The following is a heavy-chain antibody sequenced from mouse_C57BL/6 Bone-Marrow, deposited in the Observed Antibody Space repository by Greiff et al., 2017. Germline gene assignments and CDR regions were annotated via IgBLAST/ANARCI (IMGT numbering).Heavy chain of an antibody. Sequence: VQLKESGPGLVQPSQSLSITCTVSGFSLTSYGVHWVRQSPGKGLEWLGVIWSGGSTDYNAAFISRLSISKDNSKSQVFFKMNSLQADDTAIYYCARKDDGYYEGYFDYWGQGTTLTVSS. D-gene: IGHD2-3*01. V-gene: IGHV2-2*01. CDR3: ARKDDGYYEGYFDY. J-gene: IGHJ2*01. CDR1: GFSLTSYG. CDR2: IWSGGST.